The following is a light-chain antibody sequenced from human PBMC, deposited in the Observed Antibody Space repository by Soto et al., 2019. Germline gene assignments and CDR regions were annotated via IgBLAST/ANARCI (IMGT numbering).Light chain of an antibody. J-gene: IGKJ5*01. CDR1: HSFNNW. Sequence: DIQMTQSPSTLSASVGDRVTITCRASHSFNNWLAWYQQKPGKAPKVLIYKAYSLKSGVQSRFSGSGSGTEFTLTISSLQPDDFATYYCKQYNSYSITFGQGTRLEI. V-gene: IGKV1-5*03. CDR3: KQYNSYSIT. CDR2: KAY.